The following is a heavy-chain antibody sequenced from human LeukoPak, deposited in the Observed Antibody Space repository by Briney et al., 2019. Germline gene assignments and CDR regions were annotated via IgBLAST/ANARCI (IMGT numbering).Heavy chain of an antibody. Sequence: PGGSLRLSCAASGFTYSSYAMRWVRHAPGKGLEWVSALSGSGGSTYYAHSVKGRFTIPRDNSRKTLYLQINSLRGELTAVYYITKAPPFWSGYGMDVWGQGTTVSVSS. CDR1: GFTYSSYA. V-gene: IGHV3-23*01. D-gene: IGHD3-3*01. CDR2: LSGSGGST. J-gene: IGHJ6*02. CDR3: TKAPPFWSGYGMDV.